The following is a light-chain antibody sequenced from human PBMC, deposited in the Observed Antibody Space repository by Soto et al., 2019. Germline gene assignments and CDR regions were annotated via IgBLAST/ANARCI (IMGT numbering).Light chain of an antibody. Sequence: EIVLTQSPATLSLSPGERATLSCRGSPSVTNFLAWYQQKPGQAPRLLIYGAFNRATGIPARFSGSGSGTDSTLTISSLEPEDSAVYYCQQRNVWPPVTFDQGTRLEIK. J-gene: IGKJ5*01. CDR1: PSVTNF. V-gene: IGKV3-11*01. CDR2: GAF. CDR3: QQRNVWPPVT.